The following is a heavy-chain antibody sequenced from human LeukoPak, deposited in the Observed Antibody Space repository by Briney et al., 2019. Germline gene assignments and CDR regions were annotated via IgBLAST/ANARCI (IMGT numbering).Heavy chain of an antibody. V-gene: IGHV3-73*01. J-gene: IGHJ4*02. CDR2: IRSKANSYAT. Sequence: GGSLRLSCAASGFTFSGSAMHWVRQAPGKGLEWVGRIRSKANSYATAYAASVKGRFTISRDDSKNTAYLQMNSLKTEDTAVYYCSWHSYDSSGYYYFDYWGQGTLVTVSS. D-gene: IGHD3-22*01. CDR1: GFTFSGSA. CDR3: SWHSYDSSGYYYFDY.